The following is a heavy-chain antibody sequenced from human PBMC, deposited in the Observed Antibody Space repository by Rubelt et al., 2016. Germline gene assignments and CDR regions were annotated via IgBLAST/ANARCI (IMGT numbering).Heavy chain of an antibody. CDR3: VRHHRRSCTGDCFAFDI. CDR2: INHSGTT. J-gene: IGHJ3*02. D-gene: IGHD2-8*02. Sequence: IGEINHSGTTKYNPSLKSRVTISVDTSKNQFSLKLSSVTAADSAVYYCVRHHRRSCTGDCFAFDIWGQGTMVTVSS. V-gene: IGHV4-34*13.